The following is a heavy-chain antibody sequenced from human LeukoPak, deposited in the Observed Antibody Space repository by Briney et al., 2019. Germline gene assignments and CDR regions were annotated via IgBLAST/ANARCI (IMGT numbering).Heavy chain of an antibody. Sequence: ASVKVSCKVSGYTLTELSMHWVRQAPGKGLEWMGGFDPEDGETIYAQKFQGRVTMTEDTSTDTAYMELSSLRSEDTAVYYCALLAPVVAPSPPWGQGTLVTVSS. CDR3: ALLAPVVAPSPP. J-gene: IGHJ5*02. D-gene: IGHD2-21*01. CDR2: FDPEDGET. V-gene: IGHV1-24*01. CDR1: GYTLTELS.